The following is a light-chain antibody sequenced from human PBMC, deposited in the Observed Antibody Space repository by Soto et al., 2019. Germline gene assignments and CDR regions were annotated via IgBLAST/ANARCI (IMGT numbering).Light chain of an antibody. CDR2: AAS. CDR1: QSISNF. Sequence: DIQMTQSPSSLSASVGDRVTITCRTSQSISNFLNWYQHKPGQAPNLLIFAASNLGSGVASRFSAGGSGTHFTLTIDRLQPEDFAIYYCQQSYSLPLTFGGGTRVEIK. J-gene: IGKJ4*01. V-gene: IGKV1-39*01. CDR3: QQSYSLPLT.